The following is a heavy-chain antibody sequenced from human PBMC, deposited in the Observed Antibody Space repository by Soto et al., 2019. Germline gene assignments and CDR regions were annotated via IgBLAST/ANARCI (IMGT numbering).Heavy chain of an antibody. D-gene: IGHD4-17*01. CDR3: AKADFPTVTTPGDAFDI. V-gene: IGHV3-23*01. CDR1: RFTFSSYA. Sequence: HPGGSLRLSCAASRFTFSSYAMSWVRQAPGKGLEWVSVISGSGTGTYYADSVKGRFTISRDNSKNTLYLQMNSLRAEDTAVYYCAKADFPTVTTPGDAFDIWGQGTLVTVSS. J-gene: IGHJ3*02. CDR2: ISGSGTGT.